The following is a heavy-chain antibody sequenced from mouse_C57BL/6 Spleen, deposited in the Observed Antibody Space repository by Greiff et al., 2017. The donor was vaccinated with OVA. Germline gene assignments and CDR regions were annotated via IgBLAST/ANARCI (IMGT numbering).Heavy chain of an antibody. CDR2: INPYNGGT. CDR1: GYTFTDYY. D-gene: IGHD1-1*01. J-gene: IGHJ4*01. Sequence: EVQLQQSGPVLVKPGASVQMSCKASGYTFTDYYMNWVKQSHGKSLEWIGVINPYNGGTSYNQKFKGKATLTVDKSSSTAYMELNSLTSEDSAVYDCARSVTTVVANGAMDYWGQGTSVTVSS. V-gene: IGHV1-19*01. CDR3: ARSVTTVVANGAMDY.